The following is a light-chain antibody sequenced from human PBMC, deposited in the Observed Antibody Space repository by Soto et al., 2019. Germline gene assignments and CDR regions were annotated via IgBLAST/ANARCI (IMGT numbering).Light chain of an antibody. Sequence: QSVLTQPPSVSGAPGQRVTISCTGSSSNIGAGYDVHWYQQLPGTAPKLLLYGNSNRPSGVPDRFSGPKSGTSASLAITGLQAEDEADYYCQSYDSSLRGWVFGGGTKLTLL. V-gene: IGLV1-40*01. CDR3: QSYDSSLRGWV. CDR2: GNS. CDR1: SSNIGAGYD. J-gene: IGLJ3*02.